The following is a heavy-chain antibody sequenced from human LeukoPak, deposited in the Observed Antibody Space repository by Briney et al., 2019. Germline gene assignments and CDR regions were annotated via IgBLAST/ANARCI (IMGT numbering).Heavy chain of an antibody. CDR2: ISAYNGYT. V-gene: IGHV1-18*01. CDR1: GYTFTIYG. J-gene: IGHJ3*02. D-gene: IGHD2-2*01. Sequence: GASVRVSSTASGYTFTIYGISWVRQAPGQGLEWMGWISAYNGYTKYAQKLQGRVTMTTDTSASTAYMELRSLRSDDTAVFYCARVPDPLGYCASASCTNDAFDIWGQGTMVTVSS. CDR3: ARVPDPLGYCASASCTNDAFDI.